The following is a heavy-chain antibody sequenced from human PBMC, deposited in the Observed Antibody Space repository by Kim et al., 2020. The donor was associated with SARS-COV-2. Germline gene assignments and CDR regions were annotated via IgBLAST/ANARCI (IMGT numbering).Heavy chain of an antibody. CDR3: ATAPALVRDGWFDP. Sequence: ASAKVSCKVSGYTLTELSMHWVRQAPGKGLEWMRGFDPEDGETIYAQKLQGRVTMTEGTSTDTAYMELSSLRSEDTAVYYCATAPALVRDGWFDPWGQGTLVTVSS. CDR2: FDPEDGET. V-gene: IGHV1-24*01. D-gene: IGHD6-6*01. CDR1: GYTLTELS. J-gene: IGHJ5*02.